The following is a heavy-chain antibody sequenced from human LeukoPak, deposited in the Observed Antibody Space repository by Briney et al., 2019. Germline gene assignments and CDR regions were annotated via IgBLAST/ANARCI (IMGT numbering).Heavy chain of an antibody. CDR2: IRYEGRNK. Sequence: GSLRLPCAASGFTFISYGMHWAGQAPGKGLEWVAFIRYEGRNKYYADSGKGRFTIARVNPKNTRDVQMNSLRTEYTGVYYCTKDRPGYYGSYYFDYWGQGTLVTVS. D-gene: IGHD3-10*01. J-gene: IGHJ4*02. CDR3: TKDRPGYYGSYYFDY. V-gene: IGHV3-30*02. CDR1: GFTFISYG.